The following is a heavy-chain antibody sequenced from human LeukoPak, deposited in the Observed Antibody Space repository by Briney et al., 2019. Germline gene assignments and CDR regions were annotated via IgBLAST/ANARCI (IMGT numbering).Heavy chain of an antibody. CDR3: ASTFPYCSDGSCAL. CDR2: IDQDGNHE. D-gene: IGHD2-15*01. J-gene: IGHJ4*02. Sequence: PGGSLRLSCAASGLTFSSYWMSWVRQAPGKGLESVANIDQDGNHENYVDSVKGRFSISRDNAKNSLLLQMHSLRAEDTAVYYCASTFPYCSDGSCALGGQGTLVTVSS. V-gene: IGHV3-7*01. CDR1: GLTFSSYW.